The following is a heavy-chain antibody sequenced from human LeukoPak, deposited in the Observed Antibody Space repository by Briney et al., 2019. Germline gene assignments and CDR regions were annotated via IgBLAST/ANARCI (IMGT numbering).Heavy chain of an antibody. CDR2: IYSSGTT. D-gene: IGHD3/OR15-3a*01. Sequence: PSETLTLTCVVSGVSLPRSFWTWVRQPPGKGLEWIGRIYSSGTTDYSPSLKSRLTISIDTSKNQFSLRLASMTAADTAVYFCGRRPGVDGPIDNWGQGILVAVSS. CDR3: GRRPGVDGPIDN. V-gene: IGHV4-59*01. CDR1: GVSLPRSF. J-gene: IGHJ4*02.